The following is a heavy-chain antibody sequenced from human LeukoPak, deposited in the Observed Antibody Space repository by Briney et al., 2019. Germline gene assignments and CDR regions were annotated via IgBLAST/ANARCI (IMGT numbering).Heavy chain of an antibody. J-gene: IGHJ4*02. CDR1: GFTFSTYG. Sequence: PGGSLRLTCVASGFTFSTYGMIWVRQAPGKGPEWVSLVSNSGDTTNYADSVKGRFTISRDNSKSTLYLQMDSLRAEDTAAYYCANIGSSTFGSTGFWGQGTLVTVSS. CDR2: VSNSGDTT. CDR3: ANIGSSTFGSTGF. V-gene: IGHV3-23*01. D-gene: IGHD3-16*01.